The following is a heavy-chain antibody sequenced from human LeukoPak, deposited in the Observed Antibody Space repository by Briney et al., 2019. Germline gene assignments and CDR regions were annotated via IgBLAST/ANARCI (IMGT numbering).Heavy chain of an antibody. J-gene: IGHJ3*02. CDR2: INPISGYT. D-gene: IGHD6-13*01. V-gene: IGHV1-8*01. CDR1: GYTFTSYD. Sequence: ASVKVSCKAPGYTFTSYDINWVRQATGQGLEWMGWINPISGYTGYAQKFQGRVTMTGNTSISTAYMELSSLRSEDAAVYYCARGNRLYTSSWSSLAFDIWGQGTMVTVSS. CDR3: ARGNRLYTSSWSSLAFDI.